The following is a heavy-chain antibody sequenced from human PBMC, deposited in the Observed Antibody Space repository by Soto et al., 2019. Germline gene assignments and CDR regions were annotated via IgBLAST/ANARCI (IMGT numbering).Heavy chain of an antibody. J-gene: IGHJ3*02. Sequence: QVQLVQSGAEVKKPGSSVKVSCKASGGTFSSYAISWVRQAPGQGLEWMGGIIPIFGTANYGQKFQGRVTITADESTSTAYMELSSLRSEDTAVYYCAAYYYDSSGYPSLDAFDIWGQGTMVTVSS. CDR1: GGTFSSYA. CDR2: IIPIFGTA. D-gene: IGHD3-22*01. CDR3: AAYYYDSSGYPSLDAFDI. V-gene: IGHV1-69*12.